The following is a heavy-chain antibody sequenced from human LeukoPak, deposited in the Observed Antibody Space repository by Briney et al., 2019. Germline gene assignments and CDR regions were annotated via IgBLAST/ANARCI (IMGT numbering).Heavy chain of an antibody. D-gene: IGHD6-13*01. CDR1: GFTFSSYS. Sequence: PGGSLRLSCAASGFTFSSYSMNWVRQAPGKGLEWVSYISSSSSTIYYADSVKGRFTISRDNAKNSLYLQMNSLRAEDTAVYYCASSEPGIAAAGTFFQHWGQGTLVTVSS. CDR3: ASSEPGIAAAGTFFQH. CDR2: ISSSSSTI. J-gene: IGHJ1*01. V-gene: IGHV3-48*04.